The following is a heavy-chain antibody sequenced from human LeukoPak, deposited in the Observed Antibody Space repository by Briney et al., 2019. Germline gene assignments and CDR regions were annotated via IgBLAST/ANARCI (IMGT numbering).Heavy chain of an antibody. J-gene: IGHJ4*02. Sequence: SETLSLTCGVSGGSVTSTNWWTWVRQPPGKGLEWIGEVHLDGRTNYNPSLKSRLTISVDLSENHIPLKLTSVTAADTAVYYCAREGGFFRPLDYSGQGTLVTVSS. CDR2: VHLDGRT. CDR3: AREGGFFRPLDY. V-gene: IGHV4-4*02. D-gene: IGHD3-3*01. CDR1: GGSVTSTNW.